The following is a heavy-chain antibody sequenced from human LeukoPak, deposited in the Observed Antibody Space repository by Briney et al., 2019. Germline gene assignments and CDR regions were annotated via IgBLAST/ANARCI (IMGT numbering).Heavy chain of an antibody. V-gene: IGHV1-46*01. Sequence: ASVKVSCKASGYTFTSYYMHWVRQAPGQGLEWMGIINPSGGSTSYAQKFQGRVTMTRDTSTSTVYMELSSLRSEDTAVYYCARGGSTLIWSGYYILSNYYYNGMDVWGQGTTVTVSS. CDR1: GYTFTSYY. CDR2: INPSGGST. J-gene: IGHJ6*02. D-gene: IGHD3-3*01. CDR3: ARGGSTLIWSGYYILSNYYYNGMDV.